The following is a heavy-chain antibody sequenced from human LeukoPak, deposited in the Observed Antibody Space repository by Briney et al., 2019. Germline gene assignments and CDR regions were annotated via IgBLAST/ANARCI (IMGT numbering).Heavy chain of an antibody. V-gene: IGHV3-11*01. J-gene: IGHJ4*02. D-gene: IGHD4-23*01. Sequence: PGGSLRLSCAASGFTFSDYYMGWIRQAPGKGLEWVSYVSVRGITINYADSVKGRFTISRDDAKNSLYLQMNSLRADDAALYYCVRGGDYAGIAARHDFWGRGTLVTVPS. CDR2: VSVRGITI. CDR1: GFTFSDYY. CDR3: VRGGDYAGIAARHDF.